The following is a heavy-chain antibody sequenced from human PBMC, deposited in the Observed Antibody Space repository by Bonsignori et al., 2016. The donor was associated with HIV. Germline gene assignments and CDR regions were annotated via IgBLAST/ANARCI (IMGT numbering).Heavy chain of an antibody. Sequence: VRQAPGKGLEWVANIKQDGSEKYYVDSVEGRFTISRDNANNSLYLQMNSLRAEDTAVYFCARGPPSDSSGYYNYWGQGTLGTVSS. CDR2: IKQDGSEK. D-gene: IGHD3-22*01. V-gene: IGHV3-7*03. J-gene: IGHJ4*02. CDR3: ARGPPSDSSGYYNY.